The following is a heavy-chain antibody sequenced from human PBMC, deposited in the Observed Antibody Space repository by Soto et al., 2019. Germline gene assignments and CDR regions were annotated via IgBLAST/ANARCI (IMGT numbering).Heavy chain of an antibody. CDR1: GFTFSSYS. CDR2: ISGGSGRI. J-gene: IGHJ4*01. D-gene: IGHD5-12*01. Sequence: EVQLVESGGGLVQPGGSLRLSCAASGFTFSSYSMNWVRQAPGKGLEWVSSISGGSGRIFYAESVEGRFTISSDNAQNSLALQLTRLRVEATVGYYCARRSRGYSGYANYWCYGTLVTVSS. V-gene: IGHV3-48*01. CDR3: ARRSRGYSGYANY.